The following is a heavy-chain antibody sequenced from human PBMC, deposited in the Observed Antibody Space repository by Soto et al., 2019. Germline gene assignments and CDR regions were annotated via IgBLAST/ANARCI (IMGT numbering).Heavy chain of an antibody. CDR1: GCTFSSYA. Sequence: EVQLLESGGGLVQPGGSLRLSCAASGCTFSSYAMSWVRQAPGKGLEWVSAISGSGGSTYYADSVKGRFTISRDNSKNTLYLQSNSLRAEDTAVYYGAKDGVRGVIVAEKMDAFDIWGQGTMVTVSS. V-gene: IGHV3-23*01. J-gene: IGHJ3*02. CDR3: AKDGVRGVIVAEKMDAFDI. D-gene: IGHD5-12*01. CDR2: ISGSGGST.